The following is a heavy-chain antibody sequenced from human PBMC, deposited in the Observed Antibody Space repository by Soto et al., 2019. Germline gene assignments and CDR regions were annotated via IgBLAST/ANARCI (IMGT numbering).Heavy chain of an antibody. CDR1: GFTFDDYA. Sequence: EVQLVESGGGLVQPGRSLRLSCAASGFTFDDYAMHWVRQAPGKGLEWVSGISWNSGSRGYADSVKGRFTISRDNAKNSLYLQMNSLRAEDPALYYCAKGGQLLTEGGGYWGQGTLVTVSS. CDR3: AKGGQLLTEGGGY. V-gene: IGHV3-9*01. D-gene: IGHD2-2*01. J-gene: IGHJ4*02. CDR2: ISWNSGSR.